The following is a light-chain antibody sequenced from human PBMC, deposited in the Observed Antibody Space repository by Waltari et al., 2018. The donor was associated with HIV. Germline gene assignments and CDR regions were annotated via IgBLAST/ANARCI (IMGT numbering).Light chain of an antibody. V-gene: IGLV2-8*01. CDR3: SSYAGSRGV. Sequence: QSALTQPPSASGSPGQSVTISCTGTSSDVGGYNYVTWYQQHPGKAPKLMIYEVSKRPSGVPDRFSGYKSGNTASLTVSGLQAEDEADYYCSSYAGSRGVFGGGTKLTVV. CDR1: SSDVGGYNY. CDR2: EVS. J-gene: IGLJ3*02.